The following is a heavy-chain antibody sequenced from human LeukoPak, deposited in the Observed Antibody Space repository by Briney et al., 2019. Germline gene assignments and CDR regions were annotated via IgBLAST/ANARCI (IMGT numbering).Heavy chain of an antibody. CDR2: IYSSGST. V-gene: IGHV4-39*01. CDR1: GASVSGSPYY. D-gene: IGHD1-26*01. Sequence: PSETLSLTCTVSGASVSGSPYYWGWIRQPPGKGLEWIGSIYSSGSTYYNASLQSRVTISIETSKNQLSLRLNSMTAADTAIYYCAKSGGYGLIDYWGQGTLVTVSS. J-gene: IGHJ4*02. CDR3: AKSGGYGLIDY.